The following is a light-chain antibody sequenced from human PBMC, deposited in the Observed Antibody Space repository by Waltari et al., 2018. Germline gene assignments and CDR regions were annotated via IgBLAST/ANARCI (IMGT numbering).Light chain of an antibody. J-gene: IGKJ4*01. CDR2: DAS. CDR3: QQCAISPLT. V-gene: IGKV3-20*01. Sequence: EIVLTQSPGTLSLSPGERATLSCRASQTFSKNYLAWYQQKPGQAPRLLIEDASNRDTGIPDRFSGSGSGTDFTLTISRLEPEDFAVYYCQQCAISPLTFGGGTKVEI. CDR1: QTFSKNY.